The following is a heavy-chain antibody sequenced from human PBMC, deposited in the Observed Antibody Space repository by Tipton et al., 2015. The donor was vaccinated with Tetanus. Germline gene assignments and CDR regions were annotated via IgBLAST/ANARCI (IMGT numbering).Heavy chain of an antibody. CDR1: GFIFSTYS. D-gene: IGHD3-10*01. Sequence: GSLRLSCAASGFIFSTYSMTWVRQAPGKGLEWVSAMSGSGGATYYADSVRGRFTISRDSSKHTLYLQMNSLSAEDTAVYYCAKGPPDYYNLNYFDYWGQGTLVTVSS. CDR3: AKGPPDYYNLNYFDY. CDR2: MSGSGGAT. V-gene: IGHV3-23*01. J-gene: IGHJ4*02.